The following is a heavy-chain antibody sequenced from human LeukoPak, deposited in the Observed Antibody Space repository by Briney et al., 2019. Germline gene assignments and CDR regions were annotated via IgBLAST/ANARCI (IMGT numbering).Heavy chain of an antibody. CDR1: GGSISSYY. Sequence: PSETPSLTCTVSGGSISSYYWSWIRQPAGKGLEWIGRIYTSGSTNYNPSLKSRVTMSVDTSKNQFSLKLSSVTAADTAVYYCARQPGTHRNGDNWFDPWGQGTLVTVSS. CDR3: ARQPGTHRNGDNWFDP. J-gene: IGHJ5*02. CDR2: IYTSGST. D-gene: IGHD1/OR15-1a*01. V-gene: IGHV4-4*07.